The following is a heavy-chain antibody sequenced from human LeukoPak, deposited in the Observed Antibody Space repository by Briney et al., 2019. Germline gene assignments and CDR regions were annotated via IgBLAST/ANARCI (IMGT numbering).Heavy chain of an antibody. V-gene: IGHV4-59*01. D-gene: IGHD1-26*01. CDR1: GGSISSYY. J-gene: IGHJ6*02. CDR2: IYYSGST. CDR3: ARVGGTNYYYYGMDV. Sequence: SESLSLTCAVTGGSISSYYRSWIRKPPWKGLEWIAYIYYSGSTNYNPSLKSRVTISVDTSKNQFSLKLSSVTAADTAVYYCARVGGTNYYYYGMDVWGQGTTVTVSS.